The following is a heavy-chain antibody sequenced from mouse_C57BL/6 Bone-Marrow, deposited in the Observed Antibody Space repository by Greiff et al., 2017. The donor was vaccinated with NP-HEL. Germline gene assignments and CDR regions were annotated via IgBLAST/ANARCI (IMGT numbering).Heavy chain of an antibody. CDR1: GFSLTSYG. CDR3: AKAPPYSSGYDYYAMDY. D-gene: IGHD3-2*02. J-gene: IGHJ4*01. V-gene: IGHV2-5*01. Sequence: VKVVESGPGLVQPSQSLSITCTVSGFSLTSYGVHWVRQSPGKGLEWLGVIWRGGSTDYNAAFMSRLSITKDNSKSQVFFKMNSLQADDTAIYYCAKAPPYSSGYDYYAMDYWGQGTSVTVSS. CDR2: IWRGGST.